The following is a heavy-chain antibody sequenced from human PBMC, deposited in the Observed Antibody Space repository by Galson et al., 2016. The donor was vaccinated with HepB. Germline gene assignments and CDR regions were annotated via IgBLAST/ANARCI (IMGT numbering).Heavy chain of an antibody. J-gene: IGHJ4*02. CDR3: ANVSPYYYDKSGYY. V-gene: IGHV3-23*01. CDR1: GFSFNDRA. CDR2: VTGTGEST. D-gene: IGHD3-22*01. Sequence: SLRLSCATSGFSFNDRAMRWVRQAPGRGLEWVSGVTGTGESTHYTDSVKGRFTISRDNSKNTLYLQMNSLRAGDTAIYYCANVSPYYYDKSGYYWGQGTLVTVSS.